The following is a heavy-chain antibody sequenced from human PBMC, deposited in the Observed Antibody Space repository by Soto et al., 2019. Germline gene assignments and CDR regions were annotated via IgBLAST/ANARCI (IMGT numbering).Heavy chain of an antibody. CDR2: FDPEDGET. Sequence: ASVKVSCKVSGYTLTELSMHWVRQAPGKGLEWMGGFDPEDGETIYAQKFQGRVTMTEATSTDTAYMELSSLRSEDTAVYYCATRPFDPPWFELWGQGTLVTVSS. J-gene: IGHJ5*02. V-gene: IGHV1-24*01. D-gene: IGHD3-9*01. CDR1: GYTLTELS. CDR3: ATRPFDPPWFEL.